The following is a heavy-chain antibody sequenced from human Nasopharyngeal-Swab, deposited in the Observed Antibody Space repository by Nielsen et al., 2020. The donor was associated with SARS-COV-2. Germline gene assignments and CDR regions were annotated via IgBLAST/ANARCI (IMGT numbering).Heavy chain of an antibody. CDR3: ARLGAAGDFDY. CDR2: IIPDTGGT. Sequence: ASVKVSCKASGYTFMDFKMHWVRQAPGQGLEWMGWIIPDTGGTTYAQRFQGWVTMTRDTSISTFYMDLNRLKSDDMAVYYCARLGAAGDFDYWGQGTLVTVSS. CDR1: GYTFMDFK. J-gene: IGHJ4*02. V-gene: IGHV1-2*04. D-gene: IGHD6-13*01.